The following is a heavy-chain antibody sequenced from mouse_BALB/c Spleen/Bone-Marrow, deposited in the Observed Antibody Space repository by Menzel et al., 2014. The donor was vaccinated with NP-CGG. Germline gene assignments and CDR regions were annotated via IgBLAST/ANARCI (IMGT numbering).Heavy chain of an antibody. V-gene: IGHV6-6*02. J-gene: IGHJ3*01. CDR2: IRLKSDNYAT. D-gene: IGHD2-4*01. CDR1: GFTFSSYW. Sequence: EVHLVESGGGLVQPGGSMKLSCVASGFTFSSYWMSWVRQSPEKGLEWVAEIRLKSDNYATHYAESVKGKFTISRDDSKSRLYLQMNSLRAEDAGTYYCTMTTTRAWFAYWGQGTLVTVSA. CDR3: TMTTTRAWFAY.